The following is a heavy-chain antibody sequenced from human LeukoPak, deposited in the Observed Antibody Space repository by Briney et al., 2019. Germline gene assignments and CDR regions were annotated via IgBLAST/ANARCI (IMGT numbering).Heavy chain of an antibody. CDR3: AREGDSSGYFFRPDY. Sequence: GASVKVSCKASGYTFTNYAISWVRQAPGRGLEWMGWISVFSDDTKSAQNLQGRITMTTDTSTSTAYMELRSLRSDDTAVYYRAREGDSSGYFFRPDYWGQGTLVTVSS. V-gene: IGHV1-18*01. CDR1: GYTFTNYA. J-gene: IGHJ4*02. D-gene: IGHD3-22*01. CDR2: ISVFSDDT.